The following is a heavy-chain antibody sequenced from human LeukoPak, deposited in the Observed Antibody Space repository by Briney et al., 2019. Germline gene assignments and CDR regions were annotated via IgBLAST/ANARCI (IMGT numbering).Heavy chain of an antibody. J-gene: IGHJ4*02. D-gene: IGHD1-26*01. CDR1: GFIFSNYW. CDR2: IKQDGSEK. V-gene: IGHV3-7*01. Sequence: GGSLRLSCAVSGFIFSNYWMTWVRQAPGKGLEWVANIKQDGSEKYYVDSVKGRFTISRDNAKNSLDLQMTSLRAEDTAVYYCASGGSYYVHWGRGILVTVSS. CDR3: ASGGSYYVH.